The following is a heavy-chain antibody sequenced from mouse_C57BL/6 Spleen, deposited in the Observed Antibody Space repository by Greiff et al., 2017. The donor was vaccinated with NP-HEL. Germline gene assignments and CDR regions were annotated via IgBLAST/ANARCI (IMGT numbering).Heavy chain of an antibody. Sequence: QVQLQQPGAELVRPGTSVKLSCKASGYTFTSYWMHWVKQRPGQGLEWIGVIDPSDSYTNYNQKFKGKATLTVDTSSSTAYMQLSSLTSEDSAVYYCARCIYPHDYDVDYAMDYWGQGTSVTVSS. CDR3: ARCIYPHDYDVDYAMDY. D-gene: IGHD2-4*01. J-gene: IGHJ4*01. V-gene: IGHV1-59*01. CDR2: IDPSDSYT. CDR1: GYTFTSYW.